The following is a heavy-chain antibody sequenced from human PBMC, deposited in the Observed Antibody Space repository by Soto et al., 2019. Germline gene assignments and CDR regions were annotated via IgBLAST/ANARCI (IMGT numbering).Heavy chain of an antibody. J-gene: IGHJ4*02. Sequence: EVQLLESGGGLIQPGGSLRLSCAASGFSFSSCAMSWVRQAPGKGLEWVSVISGSGRSTDYADSVKGRFTMSRDNSKNMVFLQMNSLSAEDMAVYYCAKHTLFSDSWYEDYWGQGTLVTVSS. D-gene: IGHD6-13*01. V-gene: IGHV3-23*01. CDR1: GFSFSSCA. CDR2: ISGSGRST. CDR3: AKHTLFSDSWYEDY.